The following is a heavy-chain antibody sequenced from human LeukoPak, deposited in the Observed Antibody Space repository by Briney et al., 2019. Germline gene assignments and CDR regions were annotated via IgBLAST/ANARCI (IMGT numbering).Heavy chain of an antibody. CDR2: IYYSGST. D-gene: IGHD1-26*01. CDR3: ARATRSGSSGY. J-gene: IGHJ4*02. CDR1: GGSISSGDYY. V-gene: IGHV4-30-4*01. Sequence: SETLSLTCTVSGGSISSGDYYWSWIRQPPGKGLEWIGYIYYSGSTYYNPSLKSRVTISVDTSKNQFSLKRSSVTAADTAVYYCARATRSGSSGYWGQGTLVTVSS.